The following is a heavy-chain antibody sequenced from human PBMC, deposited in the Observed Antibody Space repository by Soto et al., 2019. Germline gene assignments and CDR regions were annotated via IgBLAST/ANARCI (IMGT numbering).Heavy chain of an antibody. CDR3: AKTSSGRIVVVVAAVMGGYYFDY. D-gene: IGHD2-15*01. CDR1: GFTFSSYA. J-gene: IGHJ4*02. CDR2: ISGSGGST. Sequence: EVQLLESGGGLVQPGGSLRLSCAASGFTFSSYAMSWVRQAPGKGLEWVSAISGSGGSTYYADSVKGRFTISRDNSKNTLYLQMNSLRAEDTAVYYCAKTSSGRIVVVVAAVMGGYYFDYWGQGTLVTVSS. V-gene: IGHV3-23*01.